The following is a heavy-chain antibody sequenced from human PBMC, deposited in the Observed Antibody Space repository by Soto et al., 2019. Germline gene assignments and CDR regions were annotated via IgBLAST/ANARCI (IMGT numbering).Heavy chain of an antibody. Sequence: EVQLVQSGAEVKKPGESLKISCQGSGYSFTNYWVAWVRQMPGKGLEWMGSIYPGDSDTRYSPSFQGQVTISADKPISTAYLQWSSLKASDTAMFYCARALFDDSSGHSHYAMDVWGQGTTVTVSS. V-gene: IGHV5-51*01. CDR2: IYPGDSDT. D-gene: IGHD3-22*01. J-gene: IGHJ6*02. CDR3: ARALFDDSSGHSHYAMDV. CDR1: GYSFTNYW.